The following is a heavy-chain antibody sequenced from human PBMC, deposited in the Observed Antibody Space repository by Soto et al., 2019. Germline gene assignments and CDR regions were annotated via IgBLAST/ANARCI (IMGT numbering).Heavy chain of an antibody. CDR1: GFSLSDNGVG. CDR2: LYWDDDV. V-gene: IGHV2-5*02. CDR3: VHRVYGGKLWWYFDL. D-gene: IGHD4-17*01. Sequence: QITLTESGPTLVKPTQTLTLTCTFSGFSLSDNGVGVGWIRRPPGKALEWLALLYWDDDVRYRPSRKSRLTITQGTSKTQVVPTMTNMDPVDTATYSCVHRVYGGKLWWYFDLWGRGTLVTVSS. J-gene: IGHJ2*01.